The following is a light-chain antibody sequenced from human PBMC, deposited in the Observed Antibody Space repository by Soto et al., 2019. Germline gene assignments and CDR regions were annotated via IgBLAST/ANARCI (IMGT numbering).Light chain of an antibody. CDR2: DAS. V-gene: IGKV3D-15*01. J-gene: IGKJ1*01. Sequence: IVMTQSPATLSVSPGGRATLSCRASQSGNIKLAWYQQKPCQAPRLLLFDASTRAAGVPARFSGSGSGTDFPLTISSLQSDDVALYYCQQYENWWTFGQGTKVEVK. CDR1: QSGNIK. CDR3: QQYENWWT.